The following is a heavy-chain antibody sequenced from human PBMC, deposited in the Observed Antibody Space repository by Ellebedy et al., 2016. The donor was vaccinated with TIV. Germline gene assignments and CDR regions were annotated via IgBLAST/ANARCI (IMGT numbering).Heavy chain of an antibody. D-gene: IGHD6-13*01. V-gene: IGHV4-39*07. J-gene: IGHJ4*02. CDR3: ARLTLLSSWYFDY. CDR1: GGSISSSSYY. Sequence: SETLSLXXTVSGGSISSSSYYWGWIRQPPGKGLEWIGSIYYSGSTYYNPSLKSRVTISVDTSKNQFSLKLSSVTAADTAVYYCARLTLLSSWYFDYWGQGTLVTVSS. CDR2: IYYSGST.